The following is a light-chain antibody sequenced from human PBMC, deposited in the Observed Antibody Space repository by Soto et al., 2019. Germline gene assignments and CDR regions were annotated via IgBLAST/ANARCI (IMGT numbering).Light chain of an antibody. V-gene: IGKV3-15*01. Sequence: EVVMTQSPATLSVSPGERVTLSCRASQGLRSNLAWYQQKPGQAPRLLIYGAPTRATGIPARFSGSGSGTDFTLTISRLKPEDFAVYFCQQYAGPPTTFGQGTRLEIK. CDR2: GAP. J-gene: IGKJ5*01. CDR3: QQYAGPPTT. CDR1: QGLRSN.